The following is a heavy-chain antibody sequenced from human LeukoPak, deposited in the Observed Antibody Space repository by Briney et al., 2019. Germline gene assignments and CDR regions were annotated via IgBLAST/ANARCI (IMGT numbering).Heavy chain of an antibody. D-gene: IGHD2-2*01. V-gene: IGHV1-46*01. J-gene: IGHJ6*03. CDR3: AREWGPAADLYYYYYYMDV. CDR2: INPSGGST. CDR1: GYTFTSYY. Sequence: GASVKVSCKASGYTFTSYYMHWVRQAPGQGLEWMGIINPSGGSTSYAQKFQGRVTMTRDTSTSTVYMELSSLRSEDTAVYYCAREWGPAADLYYYYYYMDVWGKGTTVTVSS.